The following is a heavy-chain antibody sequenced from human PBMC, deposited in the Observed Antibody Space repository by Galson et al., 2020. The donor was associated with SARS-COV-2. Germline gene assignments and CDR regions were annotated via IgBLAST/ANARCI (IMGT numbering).Heavy chain of an antibody. D-gene: IGHD6-6*01. CDR3: ARDPSSSSFLDYFYYMDV. CDR1: GFTFSTYG. V-gene: IGHV3-33*01. J-gene: IGHJ6*03. CDR2: IWYDGSNK. Sequence: GGSLRLSCAASGFTFSTYGMHWVRQAPGKGLEWVATIWYDGSNKYDADSVKGRFTISRDNSKNTLYLQMNSLRAADTAVYYCARDPSSSSFLDYFYYMDVWGKGTTVTVSS.